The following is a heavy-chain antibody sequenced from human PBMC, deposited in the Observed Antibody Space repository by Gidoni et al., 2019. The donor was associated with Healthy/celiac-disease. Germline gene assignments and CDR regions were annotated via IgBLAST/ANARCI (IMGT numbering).Heavy chain of an antibody. CDR2: ISYDGSNK. J-gene: IGHJ4*02. Sequence: QVQRVESGGGVVQPGRYLRLSCAASGFTFSSYAMHWVRQAPGKGLEWVAVISYDGSNKYYADSVKGRFTISRDNSKNTLYLQMNSLRAEDTAVYYCARADPTGFLDYWGQGTLVTVSS. V-gene: IGHV3-30-3*01. CDR1: GFTFSSYA. D-gene: IGHD3-3*01. CDR3: ARADPTGFLDY.